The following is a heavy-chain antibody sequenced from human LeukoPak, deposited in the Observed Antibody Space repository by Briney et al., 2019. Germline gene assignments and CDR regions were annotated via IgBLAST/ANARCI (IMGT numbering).Heavy chain of an antibody. CDR1: GFTFDDYA. Sequence: GGSLRLSCAASGFTFDDYAMHWVRQAPGKGLEWVSGISWNSGSIGYADSVKGRFAISRDNAKNSLYLQMNSLRAEDTAVYYCARDGDYGDYGYFDYWGQGTLVTVPS. J-gene: IGHJ4*02. D-gene: IGHD4-17*01. CDR3: ARDGDYGDYGYFDY. V-gene: IGHV3-9*01. CDR2: ISWNSGSI.